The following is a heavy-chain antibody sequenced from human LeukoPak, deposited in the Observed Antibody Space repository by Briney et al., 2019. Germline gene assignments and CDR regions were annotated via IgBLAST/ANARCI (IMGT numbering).Heavy chain of an antibody. CDR3: ARKPGYSSGWYFFDY. CDR2: IWYDGSSK. D-gene: IGHD6-19*01. J-gene: IGHJ4*02. CDR1: GFTFSSYS. Sequence: PGGSLRLSCAASGFTFSSYSMNWVRQTPGKGLEWVAVIWYDGSSKYYADSVKGRFTISRDNSKNTLYLQMNSLRAEDTAVYYCARKPGYSSGWYFFDYWGQGNLVTVSS. V-gene: IGHV3-33*08.